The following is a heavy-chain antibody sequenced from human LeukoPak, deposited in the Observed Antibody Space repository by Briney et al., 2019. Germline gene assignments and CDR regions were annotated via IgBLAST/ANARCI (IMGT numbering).Heavy chain of an antibody. CDR2: TYYRSKWYN. Sequence: SQTLSLTCAISRDSVSSNSAAWNWIRQSPSRGLEWLGRTYYRSKWYNDYAVSVKSRITINPDTSKNQFSLQLNSVTPEDTAVYYCASATTVTRAWDAFDIWGQGTMVTVSS. V-gene: IGHV6-1*01. CDR1: RDSVSSNSAA. CDR3: ASATTVTRAWDAFDI. J-gene: IGHJ3*02. D-gene: IGHD4-11*01.